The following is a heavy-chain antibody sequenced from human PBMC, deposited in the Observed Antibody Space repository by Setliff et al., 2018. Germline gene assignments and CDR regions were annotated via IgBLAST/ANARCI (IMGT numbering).Heavy chain of an antibody. Sequence: GGSLRLSCAASGFTFSSYSMNWVRQAPGKGLEWVSYISSSGSTIYYADSVKGRFTISRDNAKNSLYLQMNSLRAEDTAVYYCAREPSDILTHDYWGQGTLVTVSS. J-gene: IGHJ4*02. CDR1: GFTFSSYS. CDR2: ISSSGSTI. D-gene: IGHD3-9*01. V-gene: IGHV3-48*04. CDR3: AREPSDILTHDY.